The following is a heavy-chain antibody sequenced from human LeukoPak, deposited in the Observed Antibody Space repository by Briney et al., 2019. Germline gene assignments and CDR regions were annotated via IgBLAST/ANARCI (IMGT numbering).Heavy chain of an antibody. V-gene: IGHV4-4*02. CDR2: IYHTGST. CDR1: GGSISSSNW. D-gene: IGHD6-19*01. J-gene: IGHJ4*02. Sequence: SGTLSLTCAVSGGSISSSNWWGWVRQPPGKGLEWIGEIYHTGSTNYNPSLKSRVTISVDKSKNQFSLKLSSVTAADTAVYYCAVAVAGYSFDYWGQGTLVTVSS. CDR3: AVAVAGYSFDY.